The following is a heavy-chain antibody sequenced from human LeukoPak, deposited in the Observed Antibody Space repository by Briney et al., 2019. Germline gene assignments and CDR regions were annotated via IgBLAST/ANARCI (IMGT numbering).Heavy chain of an antibody. J-gene: IGHJ4*02. D-gene: IGHD6-19*01. CDR1: GFTFNSYA. CDR2: IFGSGGIA. CDR3: GKTTTGYSSGRYPGWPVDY. V-gene: IGHV3-23*01. Sequence: GGSLRLSCAASGFTFNSYAMYWVRQAPGKGLEWVSGIFGSGGIAHYADSVKGRSTISRDNSKNTVYLQMDSLRVEDTAVYYCGKTTTGYSSGRYPGWPVDYWGQGTLVTVSS.